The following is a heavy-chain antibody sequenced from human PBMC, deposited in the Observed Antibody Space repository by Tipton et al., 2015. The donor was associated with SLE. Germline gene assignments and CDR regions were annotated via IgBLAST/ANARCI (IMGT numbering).Heavy chain of an antibody. CDR3: ARREGIAAAGIID. CDR1: GYSISSGYY. Sequence: TLSLTCTVSGYSISSGYYWGWIRQPPGKGLEWIGSIYHSGSTYYNPSLKSRVTISVDTSKNQFSLKLSSVNAADTAVYYCARREGIAAAGIIDWGQGTLVTVSS. D-gene: IGHD6-13*01. V-gene: IGHV4-38-2*02. CDR2: IYHSGST. J-gene: IGHJ4*02.